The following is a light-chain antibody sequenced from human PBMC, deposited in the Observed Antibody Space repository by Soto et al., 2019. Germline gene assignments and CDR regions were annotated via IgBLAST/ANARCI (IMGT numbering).Light chain of an antibody. CDR1: SSDIGGYYY. CDR3: SSYSSNSARYV. V-gene: IGLV2-14*01. J-gene: IGLJ1*01. CDR2: EVT. Sequence: LAQPASVSGSPGQSITISCTGTSSDIGGYYYVSWYQQHPGKAPKLLIYEVTDRPSGISDRFSGSKSGNTASLTISGLQAEDEADYYCSSYSSNSARYVFGAGTKVTVL.